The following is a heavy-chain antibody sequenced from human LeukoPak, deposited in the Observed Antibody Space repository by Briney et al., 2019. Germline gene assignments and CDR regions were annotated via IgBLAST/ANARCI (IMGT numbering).Heavy chain of an antibody. CDR3: ARLDSSSWYYFDY. CDR2: IYYSGST. V-gene: IGHV4-39*01. J-gene: IGHJ4*02. CDR1: GGSISSSSYY. Sequence: PSETLSLTCTVSGGSISSSSYYWGWIRQPPGKGLEWIGSIYYSGSTYYNPSLNSRVTISVDTSKNQFSLKLSSVTAADTAVYYCARLDSSSWYYFDYWGQGTLVTVSS. D-gene: IGHD6-13*01.